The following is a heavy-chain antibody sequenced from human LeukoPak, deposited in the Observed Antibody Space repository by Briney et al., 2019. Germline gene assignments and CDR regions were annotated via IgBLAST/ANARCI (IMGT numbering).Heavy chain of an antibody. CDR3: ARDWNGSPAYDTFDF. Sequence: GGSLRLPCAVSGFTFSAYGMHWVRQAPGKGLEWVAVIGYDGSKEYYLDAVKGRFTISRDNSKNTLFLQMNSLRVDDTAVYYCARDWNGSPAYDTFDFWGQGTMVTVSS. J-gene: IGHJ3*01. D-gene: IGHD1-26*01. CDR2: IGYDGSKE. CDR1: GFTFSAYG. V-gene: IGHV3-33*01.